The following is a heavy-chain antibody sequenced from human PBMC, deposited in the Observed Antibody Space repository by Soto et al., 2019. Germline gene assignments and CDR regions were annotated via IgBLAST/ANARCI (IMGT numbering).Heavy chain of an antibody. D-gene: IGHD3-3*01. Sequence: EMQLVEFGGGLVQPGGSLRLSCAASTFTFASYWMSWVRRAPGKGLEWVANIKQDGSEKYYVDSVKGRFTISRDNAKNSVYLQMNSLRAEDTAVYYCARGGGSIGGISDYWGQGTLVTVSS. V-gene: IGHV3-7*05. J-gene: IGHJ4*02. CDR2: IKQDGSEK. CDR1: TFTFASYW. CDR3: ARGGGSIGGISDY.